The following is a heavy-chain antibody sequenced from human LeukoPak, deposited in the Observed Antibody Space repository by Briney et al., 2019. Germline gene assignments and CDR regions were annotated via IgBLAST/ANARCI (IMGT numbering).Heavy chain of an antibody. Sequence: GGSLRLSCAASGFTFSSYAMNWVRRAPGKGLEWVSVISGSGGSTYYADSVKGRFTISRDNSKNTLYLQMNSLRAEDTAVYYCAKDWYPGTTVTTTHWFDPWGKGTLVTVSS. CDR3: AKDWYPGTTVTTTHWFDP. D-gene: IGHD4-17*01. V-gene: IGHV3-23*01. CDR1: GFTFSSYA. J-gene: IGHJ5*02. CDR2: ISGSGGST.